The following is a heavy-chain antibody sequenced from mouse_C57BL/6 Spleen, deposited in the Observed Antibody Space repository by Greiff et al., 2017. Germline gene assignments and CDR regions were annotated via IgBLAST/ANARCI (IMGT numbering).Heavy chain of an antibody. J-gene: IGHJ1*03. CDR2: IDPSDSET. V-gene: IGHV1-52*01. Sequence: QVQLQQPGAELVRPGSSVKLSCKASGYTFTSYWMHWVKQRPIQGLEWIGNIDPSDSETHYNQKVKDKATLTVDKSSSTASMQLSSLSSEDSAVYYCARAYGSSTYWYFDVWGTGTTVTVSS. CDR1: GYTFTSYW. D-gene: IGHD1-1*01. CDR3: ARAYGSSTYWYFDV.